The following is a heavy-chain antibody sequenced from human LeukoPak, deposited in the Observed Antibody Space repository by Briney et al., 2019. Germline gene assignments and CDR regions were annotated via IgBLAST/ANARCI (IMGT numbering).Heavy chain of an antibody. D-gene: IGHD6-13*01. CDR2: IYYSGST. J-gene: IGHJ4*02. Sequence: SETLSLTCTVSGGSIRSYYWSWIRQPPGKGLEWIGYIYYSGSTNYNPSLKSRVTISVDTSKNQFSLKLSSVTAADTAVYYCASGAVAGIWGQGTLVTVSS. CDR1: GGSIRSYY. V-gene: IGHV4-59*08. CDR3: ASGAVAGI.